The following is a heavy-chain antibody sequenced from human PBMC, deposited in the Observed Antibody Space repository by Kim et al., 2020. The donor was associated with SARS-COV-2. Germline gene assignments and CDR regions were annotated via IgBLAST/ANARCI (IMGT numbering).Heavy chain of an antibody. J-gene: IGHJ4*02. V-gene: IGHV1-3*01. CDR1: GYTFKSYP. CDR2: VNAANDKT. Sequence: ASVKVSCKASGYTFKSYPIHWLRQAPGQSLEWMGWVNAANDKTKYSQKFQGRVTITRDTSANTAYMDLSSLTSEDTAIYYCARDMNPTVYDYWGQGTLVT. CDR3: ARDMNPTVYDY. D-gene: IGHD4-4*01.